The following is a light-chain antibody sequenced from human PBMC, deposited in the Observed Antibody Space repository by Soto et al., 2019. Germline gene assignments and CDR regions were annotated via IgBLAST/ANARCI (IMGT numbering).Light chain of an antibody. CDR3: QQSYSTPHT. Sequence: DIQMTQSPSSLSASVGDRVTITCRASQSISSYLNWYQQKPGKAPKLLIYKASSLESGVPSRFSGSGSGTEFTLTISSLQPDDFATYYCQQSYSTPHTFGQGTRLEIK. CDR2: KAS. CDR1: QSISSY. V-gene: IGKV1-39*01. J-gene: IGKJ5*01.